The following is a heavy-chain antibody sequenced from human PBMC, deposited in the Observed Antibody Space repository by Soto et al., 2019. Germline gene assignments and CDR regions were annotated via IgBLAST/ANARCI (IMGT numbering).Heavy chain of an antibody. Sequence: GESLKISCKGSGYSFTSYWSGWVRQMTGKGLEWMGIIYPGDSDTRYSPSFQGQVTISADKSISTAYLQWSSLKASDTAMYYCARIAAAGTDYYYGMDVWGQGTTVTVSS. CDR1: GYSFTSYW. CDR2: IYPGDSDT. D-gene: IGHD6-13*01. CDR3: ARIAAAGTDYYYGMDV. J-gene: IGHJ6*02. V-gene: IGHV5-51*01.